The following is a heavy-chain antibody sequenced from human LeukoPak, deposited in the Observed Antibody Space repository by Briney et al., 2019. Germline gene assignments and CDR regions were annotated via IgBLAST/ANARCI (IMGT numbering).Heavy chain of an antibody. CDR3: ASNTDNGSQSGYLLAFDI. V-gene: IGHV1-2*02. D-gene: IGHD3-22*01. J-gene: IGHJ3*02. Sequence: EASVKVSCKASGYTFTGYYMHWVRQAPGQGLEWMGWINPNGGGTNYAQKFQGRVTMTRDTSISTAYMELSRLRSDDTAVYYCASNTDNGSQSGYLLAFDIWGQGTMVTVSS. CDR2: INPNGGGT. CDR1: GYTFTGYY.